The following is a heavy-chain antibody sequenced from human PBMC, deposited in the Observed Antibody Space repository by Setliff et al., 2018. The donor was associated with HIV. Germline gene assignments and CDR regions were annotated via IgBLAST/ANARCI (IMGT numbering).Heavy chain of an antibody. CDR1: GDSISSGYY. J-gene: IGHJ5*02. V-gene: IGHV4-38-2*01. CDR3: ARGGGLSITWAGPRSGFDP. D-gene: IGHD2-15*01. CDR2: IYHSGST. Sequence: SETLSLTCAVSGDSISSGYYWGWSRQSPGGGREWIGSIYHSGSTYYNLSLRSRVTISVDTSQNQFSLKLTSVSAADTAVYYCARGGGLSITWAGPRSGFDPWGQGTLVTVSS.